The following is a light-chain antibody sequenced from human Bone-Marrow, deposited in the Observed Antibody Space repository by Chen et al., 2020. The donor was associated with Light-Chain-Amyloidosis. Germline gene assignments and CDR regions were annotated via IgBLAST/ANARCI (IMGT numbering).Light chain of an antibody. J-gene: IGLJ3*02. CDR3: QSYQGSSQGV. Sequence: FMLTQPHSVSEAPGKTVIISCTGRSGSIATNYVQWYQQSPGSSPTTVIYEDDQRPSGVPDRFSGSIDRSSNSASLTISGLKTEDEADYYCQSYQGSSQGVFGGGTKLTVL. CDR2: EDD. V-gene: IGLV6-57*01. CDR1: SGSIATNY.